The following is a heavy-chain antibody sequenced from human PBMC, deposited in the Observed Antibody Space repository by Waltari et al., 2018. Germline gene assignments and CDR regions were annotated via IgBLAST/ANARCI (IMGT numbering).Heavy chain of an antibody. CDR3: ARPPPGVVADAYDY. CDR2: IKQDGSEE. V-gene: IGHV3-7*01. Sequence: VQLVQSGGGLVQPGGSQRLSGIGSGFTFGSFWMSWVRQAPGKGLEWVANIKQDGSEEYYVDSVKGRFTISRDNAKKSLYLQMNSLRVEDTAVYYCARPPPGVVADAYDYWGQGTLVTVSS. J-gene: IGHJ4*02. D-gene: IGHD2-15*01. CDR1: GFTFGSFW.